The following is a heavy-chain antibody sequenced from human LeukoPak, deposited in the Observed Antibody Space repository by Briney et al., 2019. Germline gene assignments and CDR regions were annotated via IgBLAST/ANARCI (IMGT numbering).Heavy chain of an antibody. Sequence: PGGSLRLSCAASGFTFSSYSMNWVRQAPGKGLEWVSSISGSSSYIYYADSVKGRFTISRDNAKNSLYLQMNSLRAEDTAVYYCSAGEGYYDSSDYYSAWAFNVWGQGTMVTVSS. CDR3: SAGEGYYDSSDYYSAWAFNV. CDR1: GFTFSSYS. J-gene: IGHJ3*01. CDR2: ISGSSSYI. D-gene: IGHD3-22*01. V-gene: IGHV3-21*06.